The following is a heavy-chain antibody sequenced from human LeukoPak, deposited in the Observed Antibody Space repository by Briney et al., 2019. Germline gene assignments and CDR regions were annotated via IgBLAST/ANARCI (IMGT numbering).Heavy chain of an antibody. D-gene: IGHD3-10*01. CDR2: TSTSGST. J-gene: IGHJ4*02. Sequence: SETLSLTCTVSGASISNYYWSWIRQPAGKGLEWIGRTSTSGSTNYNPSLKSRATMSVDTSKNQFSLKLSSVTAADTAVYYCARHDPPLLWFGDRSGYFDYWGQGTLVTVSS. CDR1: GASISNYY. CDR3: ARHDPPLLWFGDRSGYFDY. V-gene: IGHV4-4*07.